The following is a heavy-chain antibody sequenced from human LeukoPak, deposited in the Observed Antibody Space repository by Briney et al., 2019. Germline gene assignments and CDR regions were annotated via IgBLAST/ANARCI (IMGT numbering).Heavy chain of an antibody. CDR3: AKEPLDCSGGTCYYGAFDI. J-gene: IGHJ3*02. CDR2: IWYDGSNE. D-gene: IGHD2-15*01. Sequence: PGGSLRLSCAASGFTFSTYGIHWVRQAPGKGLEWVAVIWYDGSNENYGASVKGRFTISRDNFKNIVYLQMNNLRVEDTAVYFCAKEPLDCSGGTCYYGAFDIWGQGAMVTVSS. CDR1: GFTFSTYG. V-gene: IGHV3-33*06.